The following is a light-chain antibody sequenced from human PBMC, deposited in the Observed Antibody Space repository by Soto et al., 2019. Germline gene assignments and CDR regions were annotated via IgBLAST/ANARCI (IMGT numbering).Light chain of an antibody. V-gene: IGKV2-28*01. J-gene: IGKJ2*01. Sequence: DIVMTQSPLSLPVTPGEPASISCRSSQSLLHSNGYNYLDWYLQKPGQSPQLLIYLGSNRASGVPDRFSASGSGTDFTLKISRVEAEDVGVYYCMQALQTPYTFGQGTKLELK. CDR1: QSLLHSNGYNY. CDR3: MQALQTPYT. CDR2: LGS.